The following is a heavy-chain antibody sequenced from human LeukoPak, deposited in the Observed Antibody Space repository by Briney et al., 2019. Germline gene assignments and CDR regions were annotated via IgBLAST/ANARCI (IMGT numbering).Heavy chain of an antibody. Sequence: ASGKVSCKASGYTVTSYGISWVRQAPGQGLGWRGGISAYNGNTNYAQKLQGSVTMTTDTSTSTAYMELRSLRSDDTAVYYCARHVWAAGTGPIDYWGQGTLVTVSS. V-gene: IGHV1-18*01. CDR1: GYTVTSYG. D-gene: IGHD6-13*01. J-gene: IGHJ4*02. CDR2: ISAYNGNT. CDR3: ARHVWAAGTGPIDY.